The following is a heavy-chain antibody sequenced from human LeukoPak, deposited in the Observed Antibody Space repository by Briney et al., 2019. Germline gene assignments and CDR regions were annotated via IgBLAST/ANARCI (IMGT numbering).Heavy chain of an antibody. V-gene: IGHV1-3*04. CDR2: INTGNGNT. CDR1: GYTFTSYA. Sequence: ASVTVSCKASGYTFTSYAMHWVRQAPGQRLEWMGWINTGNGNTKYSQMFQGRVTITRDTSASTAYMELSSLRSEDTAVYYCAYCSSWSNFDYWGQGTLVTVSS. D-gene: IGHD6-13*01. CDR3: AYCSSWSNFDY. J-gene: IGHJ4*02.